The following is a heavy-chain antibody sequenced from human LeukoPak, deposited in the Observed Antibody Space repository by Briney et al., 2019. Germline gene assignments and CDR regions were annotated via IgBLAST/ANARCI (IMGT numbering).Heavy chain of an antibody. CDR3: AKRTDFWSGSYDY. J-gene: IGHJ4*02. D-gene: IGHD3-3*01. V-gene: IGHV3-23*01. CDR2: ISGGGSST. Sequence: GGSLRLSCAASGFIFSSYPMNWVRQAPGKGLEWVSSISGGGSSTYYADSVRGRFTISRDNSKNALYLQMNSLRAEDTAVYYCAKRTDFWSGSYDYWGQGTLVTVSS. CDR1: GFIFSSYP.